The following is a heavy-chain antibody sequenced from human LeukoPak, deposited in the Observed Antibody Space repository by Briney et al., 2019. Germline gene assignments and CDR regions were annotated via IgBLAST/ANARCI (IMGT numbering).Heavy chain of an antibody. V-gene: IGHV3-9*01. Sequence: PGRSLRLSCAPSGFTFDDYAMHWVRQAPGKCLEWVSGTSWNIGSISYADSVKGRFTISRDNAKNSLYLQMNSLRAEDTALYYCAKGSDKQWLTDFDYWGQGTLVTVSS. J-gene: IGHJ4*02. D-gene: IGHD6-19*01. CDR1: GFTFDDYA. CDR2: TSWNIGSI. CDR3: AKGSDKQWLTDFDY.